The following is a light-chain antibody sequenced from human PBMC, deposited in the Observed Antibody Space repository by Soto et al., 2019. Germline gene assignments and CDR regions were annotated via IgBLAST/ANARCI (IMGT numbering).Light chain of an antibody. J-gene: IGKJ2*01. CDR1: QTIGRN. CDR3: QEYNIWPYT. CDR2: GAS. Sequence: EIVMTQSPATLSLSPGERATLSCRASQTIGRNLAWYQQKPGQAPRLLIYGASTRATGIPLRFSGSGSGTEFALTISSLQSEDFAVYFCQEYNIWPYTFGQGTKLAIK. V-gene: IGKV3D-15*01.